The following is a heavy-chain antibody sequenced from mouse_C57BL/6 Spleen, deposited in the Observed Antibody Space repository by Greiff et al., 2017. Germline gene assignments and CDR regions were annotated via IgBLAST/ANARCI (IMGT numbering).Heavy chain of an antibody. CDR1: GYTFTDYY. V-gene: IGHV1-76*01. D-gene: IGHD2-13*01. CDR2: IYPGSGNT. J-gene: IGHJ2*01. Sequence: QVQLQQSGAELVRPGASVKLSCKASGYTFTDYYINWVKQRPGQGLEWIARIYPGSGNTYYNEKFKGKATLTAEKSSSSAYMQLSILTSEDSAVYFCARFGEGGYWGQGTTLTVSS. CDR3: ARFGEGGY.